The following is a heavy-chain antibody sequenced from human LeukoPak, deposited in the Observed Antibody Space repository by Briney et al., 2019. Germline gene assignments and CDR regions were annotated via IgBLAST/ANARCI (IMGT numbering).Heavy chain of an antibody. Sequence: SETLSLTCAVYGGPLSGYYWSWIRQPPGKGLEWIGEINHSGSTNYNPSLKSRVTISLDTSKNQFSLKLSSVTAADTAVYYCARHQGVVDLWGRGSLVTVSS. CDR3: ARHQGVVDL. D-gene: IGHD3-3*01. CDR1: GGPLSGYY. CDR2: INHSGST. V-gene: IGHV4-34*01. J-gene: IGHJ2*01.